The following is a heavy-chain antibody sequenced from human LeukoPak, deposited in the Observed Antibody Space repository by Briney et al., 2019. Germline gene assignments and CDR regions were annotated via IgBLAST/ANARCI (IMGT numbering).Heavy chain of an antibody. CDR2: IYYSGST. Sequence: PSETLSLTCTVSGGSISSSSYYWGGIRQPPGKGLEWIGSIYYSGSTYYNPSLKSRVTISVDTSKNQFSLKLSSVTAADTAVYYCARGQGRAAAGYKKMPGPNYYYYGMDVWGQGTTVTVSS. V-gene: IGHV4-39*07. D-gene: IGHD6-13*01. CDR3: ARGQGRAAAGYKKMPGPNYYYYGMDV. J-gene: IGHJ6*02. CDR1: GGSISSSSYY.